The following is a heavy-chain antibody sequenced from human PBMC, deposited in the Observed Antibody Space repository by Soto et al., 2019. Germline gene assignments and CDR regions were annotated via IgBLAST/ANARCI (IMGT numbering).Heavy chain of an antibody. Sequence: GGSLRLSCAASGFTFSNAWMSWVRQAPGKGLEWVGRIKSKTDGGTRDYAAPVKGRFTMSRDDSKNMLYLQMRSLKTEDTAVYYCTTDDPINKNWGQGTLVTVSS. V-gene: IGHV3-15*01. CDR1: GFTFSNAW. CDR3: TTDDPINKN. J-gene: IGHJ4*02. CDR2: IKSKTDGGTR.